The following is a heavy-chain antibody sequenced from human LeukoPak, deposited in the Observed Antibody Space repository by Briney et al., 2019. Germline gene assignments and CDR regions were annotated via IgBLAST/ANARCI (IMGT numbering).Heavy chain of an antibody. Sequence: MTSETLSLTCTVSGGSISSGGYYWSWIRQHPGKGLEWIGYIYYRGSTYYNPSLKSRVTKSVDTSKNQFSLKLSSVTAADTAVYYCARATGGGVVVPAAVFDYWGQGTLVTVSS. CDR3: ARATGGGVVVPAAVFDY. D-gene: IGHD2-2*01. CDR2: IYYRGST. J-gene: IGHJ4*02. CDR1: GGSISSGGYY. V-gene: IGHV4-31*03.